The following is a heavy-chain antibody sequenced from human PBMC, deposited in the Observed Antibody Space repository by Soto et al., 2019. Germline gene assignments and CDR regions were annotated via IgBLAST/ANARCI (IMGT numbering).Heavy chain of an antibody. J-gene: IGHJ4*02. Sequence: SSVKVSCKASGYTFTSYAMHWVRQAPGQRLEWMGWINAGNGNTKYSQKFQGRVTITRDTSASTAYMELSSLRSEGTAVYYCARDRGQWLVLYYFDYWGQGTLVTVSA. CDR2: INAGNGNT. V-gene: IGHV1-3*01. CDR1: GYTFTSYA. D-gene: IGHD6-19*01. CDR3: ARDRGQWLVLYYFDY.